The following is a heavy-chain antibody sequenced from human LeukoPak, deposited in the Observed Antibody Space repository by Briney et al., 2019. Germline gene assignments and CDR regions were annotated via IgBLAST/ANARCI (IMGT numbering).Heavy chain of an antibody. J-gene: IGHJ4*02. Sequence: GGSLRLSCAASGFTFSSYSMNWVRQAPGKGLEWVSSISSSSSYIYYADSVKGRFTISRDNAKNSLYLQMNSLRAEDTAVYYCARDMSESSSWYYFDYWGQGTLVTVSS. D-gene: IGHD6-13*01. V-gene: IGHV3-21*01. CDR2: ISSSSSYI. CDR3: ARDMSESSSWYYFDY. CDR1: GFTFSSYS.